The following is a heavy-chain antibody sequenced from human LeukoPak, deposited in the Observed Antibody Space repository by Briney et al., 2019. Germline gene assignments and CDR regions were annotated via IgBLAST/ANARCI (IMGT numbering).Heavy chain of an antibody. D-gene: IGHD3-10*01. CDR3: APADYRFGGMGGY. CDR2: FDPEDGET. V-gene: IGHV1-24*01. CDR1: GYTLTELS. J-gene: IGHJ4*02. Sequence: GDSVKVSCKVSGYTLTELSMHWVRQTPGKGLEWMGGFDPEDGETIYAQKFQGRVTMTEDTSTDTAYMELSSLRSEDTAVYYCAPADYRFGGMGGYWGQGTLVTVSS.